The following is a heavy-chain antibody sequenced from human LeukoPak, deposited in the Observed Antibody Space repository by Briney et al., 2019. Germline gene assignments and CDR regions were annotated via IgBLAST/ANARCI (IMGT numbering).Heavy chain of an antibody. CDR1: GFTFSSYE. D-gene: IGHD3-10*01. V-gene: IGHV3-48*03. Sequence: PGGSLRLSCAASGFTFSSYEMNWVRQAPGKGVEWVSYISSSGSTIYYADSVKGRFTISRDNAKNSLYLQMNSLRAEDTAVYYCASVYGSGSYFHYYYSIDVWGQGTTVTVSS. CDR2: ISSSGSTI. J-gene: IGHJ6*02. CDR3: ASVYGSGSYFHYYYSIDV.